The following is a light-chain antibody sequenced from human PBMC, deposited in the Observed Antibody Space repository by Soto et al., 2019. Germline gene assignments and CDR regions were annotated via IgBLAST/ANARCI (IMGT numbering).Light chain of an antibody. CDR2: GAS. Sequence: EIVITQSPTTLSVSPRERATLSCRASQSVSSNLAWYQQKPGQAPRLLIYGASTRATGIPARFSGSGSGTEFTLTISSLQSEDFAVYYCQQYNNWPRTFGQRTKVDI. CDR1: QSVSSN. V-gene: IGKV3-15*01. CDR3: QQYNNWPRT. J-gene: IGKJ1*01.